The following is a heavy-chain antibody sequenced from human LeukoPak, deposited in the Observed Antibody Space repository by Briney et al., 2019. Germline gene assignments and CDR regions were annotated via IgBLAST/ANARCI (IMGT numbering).Heavy chain of an antibody. CDR3: AKVRSYDNNGYYDY. CDR1: GFTFDDYA. CDR2: ISWDGGST. Sequence: QTGGSLRLSCAASGFTFDDYAMHWVRQAPGKGLEWVSPISWDGGSTYYADSVKGRFTISRDNSKNSLYLQMNSLRAEDTALYSCAKVRSYDNNGYYDYWGQGTLITVSS. V-gene: IGHV3-43D*04. D-gene: IGHD3-22*01. J-gene: IGHJ4*02.